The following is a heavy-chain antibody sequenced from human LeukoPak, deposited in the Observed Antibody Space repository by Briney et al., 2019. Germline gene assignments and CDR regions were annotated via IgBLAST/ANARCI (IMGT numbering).Heavy chain of an antibody. J-gene: IGHJ4*02. CDR2: IYWDDNK. CDR3: AHYGDYRFLYYFDH. D-gene: IGHD4-17*01. CDR1: GFSLRTTGVG. V-gene: IGHV2-5*02. Sequence: SGPTLVNPTQTLTLTCTFPGFSLRTTGVGVGWVRQPPGKALEWLALIYWDDNKLYSPSLRSRVTITKDTSKNQVVLTMTNMAPVDTATYYCAHYGDYRFLYYFDHWGQGALVTVSS.